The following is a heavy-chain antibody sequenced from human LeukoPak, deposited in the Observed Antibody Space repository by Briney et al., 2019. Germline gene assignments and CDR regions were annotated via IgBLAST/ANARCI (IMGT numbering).Heavy chain of an antibody. Sequence: GGSLRLSCAASGFTFRSYSMNWVRQAPGKGLEWVGRIKRKSDGETSGYAAPVKGRFAISRDDSKNMLYLQMNSLKTEDTAVYYCTSSQITMVRGIISYWGQGTLVTVSS. CDR1: GFTFRSYS. V-gene: IGHV3-15*01. J-gene: IGHJ4*02. CDR3: TSSQITMVRGIISY. CDR2: IKRKSDGETS. D-gene: IGHD3-10*01.